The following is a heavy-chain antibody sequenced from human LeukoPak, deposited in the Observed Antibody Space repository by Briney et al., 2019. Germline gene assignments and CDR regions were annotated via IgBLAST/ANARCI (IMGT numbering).Heavy chain of an antibody. CDR2: INPNSGAT. CDR3: GREGSGYPY. Sequence: GASVKVSCKASGYTFTGYYMHWVRQAPGQGLEWMGWINPNSGATNYAQKFQGRVTMTRDTSISTAYMEVSRLRSDDTAVFYCGREGSGYPYWGQGTLVTVSS. J-gene: IGHJ4*02. CDR1: GYTFTGYY. D-gene: IGHD3-22*01. V-gene: IGHV1-2*02.